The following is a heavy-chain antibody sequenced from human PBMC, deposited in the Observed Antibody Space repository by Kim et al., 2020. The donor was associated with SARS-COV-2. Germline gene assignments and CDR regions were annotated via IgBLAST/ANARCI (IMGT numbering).Heavy chain of an antibody. D-gene: IGHD3-10*01. CDR2: GGA. CDR3: ARARLGGPDY. V-gene: IGHV1-2*02. Sequence: GGANYARKFQGRVTMTRNTSISTAYMELSRLRSDETAVYYCARARLGGPDYWGQGTLVTVSS. J-gene: IGHJ4*02.